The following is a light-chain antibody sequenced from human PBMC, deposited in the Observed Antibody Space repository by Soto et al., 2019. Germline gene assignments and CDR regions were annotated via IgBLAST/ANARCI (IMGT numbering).Light chain of an antibody. CDR3: AAWDDSLNARGV. J-gene: IGLJ3*02. CDR1: RSNIGNNA. V-gene: IGLV1-44*01. Sequence: QSVLTQPPSASGTPGQRVTISCSGSRSNIGNNAVSWYQQLPGTAPKLLLYNNNQLPSGVPGRFSGSKSGTSASLAISGLQSEDEADYYCAAWDDSLNARGVFGGGTKLTVL. CDR2: NNN.